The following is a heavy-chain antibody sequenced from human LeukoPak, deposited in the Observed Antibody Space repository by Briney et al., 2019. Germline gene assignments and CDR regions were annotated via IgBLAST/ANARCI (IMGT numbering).Heavy chain of an antibody. V-gene: IGHV4-59*01. CDR3: ARGGVWFGEFLYYFNY. Sequence: SETLSLTCTVSGGSISSYYWSWIRQSPGKGLEWIGYIYYTGTSYNPSLKSRVTISADTSKNQFSLKLISVTAADTAVYYCARGGVWFGEFLYYFNYWGQGTLVTVSS. CDR1: GGSISSYY. CDR2: IYYTGT. J-gene: IGHJ4*02. D-gene: IGHD3-10*01.